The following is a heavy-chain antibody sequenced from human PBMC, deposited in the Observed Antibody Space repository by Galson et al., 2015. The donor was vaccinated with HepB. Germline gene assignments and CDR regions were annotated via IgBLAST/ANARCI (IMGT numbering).Heavy chain of an antibody. D-gene: IGHD4-17*01. J-gene: IGHJ2*01. CDR1: GFTFGSYA. CDR2: ISGGGGST. V-gene: IGHV3-23*01. Sequence: SLRLSCAASGFTFGSYAMSWVRQAPGKGLECVSPISGGGGSTYYADSVKGRFTISRDNSKNTLYLQMNSLRAEDTAVYYCAKSHGDYLPYWYFDLWGRGTLVTVSS. CDR3: AKSHGDYLPYWYFDL.